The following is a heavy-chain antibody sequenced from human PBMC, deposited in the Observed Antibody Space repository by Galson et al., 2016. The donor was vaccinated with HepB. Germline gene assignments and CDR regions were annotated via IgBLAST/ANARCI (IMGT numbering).Heavy chain of an antibody. D-gene: IGHD2-15*01. Sequence: SVKVSCKASGGTFSSYAISWVRQAPGQGLEWMGGIIPIFDTANYAQNFQGRVTITADESTSTAYMELTSLRSEVTAVYYCARFPRRTHIVVVGAGSGGSYYFGMDVWGQGTTVTVSS. J-gene: IGHJ6*02. CDR1: GGTFSSYA. V-gene: IGHV1-69*13. CDR2: IIPIFDTA. CDR3: ARFPRRTHIVVVGAGSGGSYYFGMDV.